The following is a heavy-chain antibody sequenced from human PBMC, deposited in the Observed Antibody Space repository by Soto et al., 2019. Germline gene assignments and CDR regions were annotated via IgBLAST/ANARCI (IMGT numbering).Heavy chain of an antibody. Sequence: QVQLVESGGGLVQPGGSLRVSCAASGSSFRDYYMSWIRQSPGKGLEWLSYITSSSSYTHYADSVKGRFTISRDNAKNSLYLQMNSLRAEDTAVYYCTGGQDNLAVNFDYWGQGTPVTVSS. CDR3: TGGQDNLAVNFDY. V-gene: IGHV3-11*05. CDR1: GSSFRDYY. CDR2: ITSSSSYT. D-gene: IGHD1-1*01. J-gene: IGHJ4*02.